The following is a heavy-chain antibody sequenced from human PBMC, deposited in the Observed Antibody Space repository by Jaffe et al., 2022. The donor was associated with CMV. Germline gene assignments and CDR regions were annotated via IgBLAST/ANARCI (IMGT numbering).Heavy chain of an antibody. J-gene: IGHJ4*02. CDR1: GYSFSSYW. Sequence: EVHLVQSGAEVKQPGESLRISCKTSGYSFSSYWINWVRQRPGKGLEWMGRIDPSDSYANYNPSLEHHVSISDDKSINTVYLEWSGLQASHTGIYYCARQSHYYDSTGYYFDSWGQGTLVTVSS. CDR3: ARQSHYYDSTGYYFDS. D-gene: IGHD3-22*01. CDR2: IDPSDSYA. V-gene: IGHV5-10-1*03.